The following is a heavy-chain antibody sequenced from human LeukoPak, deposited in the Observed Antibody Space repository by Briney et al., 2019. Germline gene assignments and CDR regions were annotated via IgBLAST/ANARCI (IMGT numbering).Heavy chain of an antibody. V-gene: IGHV3-30*04. D-gene: IGHD6-19*01. CDR1: GFMFSTYA. Sequence: PGGSLRLSCVASGFMFSTYAMHWVRQAPGKGLEWVAAISYDGNNIYYADSVKGRFSISRDNSKNTVDLQMNSLGLEDTAVYYCARDGVAVYFYHGVDVWGQGTTVIVSS. CDR3: ARDGVAVYFYHGVDV. J-gene: IGHJ6*01. CDR2: ISYDGNNI.